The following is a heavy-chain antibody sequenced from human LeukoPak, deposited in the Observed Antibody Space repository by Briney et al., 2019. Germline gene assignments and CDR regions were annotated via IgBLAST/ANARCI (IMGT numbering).Heavy chain of an antibody. CDR1: GDSLTIHF. Sequence: SEALSLTCNVSGDSLTIHFWSWIRQTPGKGLEWIGYVFHSGTTNYSPSLKSRVTISLDTSKKQFHLRLASVTAADTAVYYCARRMATVTDAFHIWGRGTMVSVSS. CDR2: VFHSGTT. CDR3: ARRMATVTDAFHI. D-gene: IGHD5-24*01. V-gene: IGHV4-59*08. J-gene: IGHJ3*02.